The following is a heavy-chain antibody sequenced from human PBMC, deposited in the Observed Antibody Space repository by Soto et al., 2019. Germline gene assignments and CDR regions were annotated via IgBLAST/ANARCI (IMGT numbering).Heavy chain of an antibody. CDR3: ARDMEDSSGFLPDY. CDR1: GYTFTSYG. Sequence: ASVKVSCKASGYTFTSYGISWVRQAPGQGLEWMGWISAYNGNTNYAQKLQGRVTMTTDASASTAYMELRSLRSDDTAVYYCARDMEDSSGFLPDYWGQGTLVTVSS. CDR2: ISAYNGNT. V-gene: IGHV1-18*04. J-gene: IGHJ4*02. D-gene: IGHD3-22*01.